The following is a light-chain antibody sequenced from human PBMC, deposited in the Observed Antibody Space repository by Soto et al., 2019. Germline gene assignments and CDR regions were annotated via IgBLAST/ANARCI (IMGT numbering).Light chain of an antibody. Sequence: EIVLTQSPGTLSLSPGERATLSCRASQSVSSNYLAWYQQKPGQAPRLLIYGASYRATGIPDRFSGNGSGTAFTLTISRLELEDFGVYSCQQYGSSSMYTFGQGTKLEIK. CDR2: GAS. V-gene: IGKV3-20*01. J-gene: IGKJ2*01. CDR3: QQYGSSSMYT. CDR1: QSVSSNY.